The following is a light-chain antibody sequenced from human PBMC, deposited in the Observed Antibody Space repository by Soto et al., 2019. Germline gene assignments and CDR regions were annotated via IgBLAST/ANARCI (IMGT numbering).Light chain of an antibody. CDR1: SSDVGGYKY. CDR3: SSCTSSSPLVV. V-gene: IGLV2-14*03. Sequence: QYALTQPASVSGSPGQSISISCTGISSDVGGYKYVSWYQQHPGKAPKLMIYDVSNRPSGVSNRFSGSKSGNTASLTISGLQAEDEADYYCSSCTSSSPLVVFGGGTKLTVL. CDR2: DVS. J-gene: IGLJ2*01.